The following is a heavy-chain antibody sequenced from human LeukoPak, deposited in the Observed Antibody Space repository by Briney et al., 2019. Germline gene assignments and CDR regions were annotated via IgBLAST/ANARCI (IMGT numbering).Heavy chain of an antibody. V-gene: IGHV7-4-1*02. D-gene: IGHD3-3*01. CDR3: ARAPTYDFWSGYFLYNWFDP. J-gene: IGHJ5*02. CDR1: GYTFTSYG. Sequence: ASVKVSCKASGYTFTSYGISWVRQAPGQGLERMGWINTNTGNPTYAQGFTGRFVFSLDTSVSTAYLQISSLKAEDTAVYYCARAPTYDFWSGYFLYNWFDPWGQGTLVTVSS. CDR2: INTNTGNP.